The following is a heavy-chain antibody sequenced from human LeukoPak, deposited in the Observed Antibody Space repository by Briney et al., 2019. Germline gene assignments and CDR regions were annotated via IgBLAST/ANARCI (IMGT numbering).Heavy chain of an antibody. CDR2: ISGSGSYT. CDR3: AKVASTGLLKTLVDY. V-gene: IGHV3-23*01. Sequence: GESLRLSCAASGFTFSNYPTSWARQAPGKGLEWVSGISGSGSYTYYADSVKGRFTISRQNSESQLYLQMNSLRADDTAVYYCAKVASTGLLKTLVDYWGQGTLVTVSS. CDR1: GFTFSNYP. D-gene: IGHD6-19*01. J-gene: IGHJ4*02.